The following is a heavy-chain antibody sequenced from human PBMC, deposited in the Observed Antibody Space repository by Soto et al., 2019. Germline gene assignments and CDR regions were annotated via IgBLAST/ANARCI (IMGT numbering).Heavy chain of an antibody. Sequence: GGSLRLSCAASGFTFSDYYMSWIRQAPGKGLEWVSYISSSSSYTNYADSVKGRFTISRDNAKNSLYLQMNGLRAEDTVVYYCARGFTYYYGSGIPYWGQGTLVTVSS. J-gene: IGHJ4*02. CDR2: ISSSSSYT. D-gene: IGHD3-10*01. V-gene: IGHV3-11*06. CDR3: ARGFTYYYGSGIPY. CDR1: GFTFSDYY.